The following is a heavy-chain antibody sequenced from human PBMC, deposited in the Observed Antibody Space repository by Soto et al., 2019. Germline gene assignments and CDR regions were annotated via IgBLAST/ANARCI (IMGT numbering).Heavy chain of an antibody. V-gene: IGHV4-31*03. CDR2: IYYSGST. CDR3: ARDQYSGFQFHY. CDR1: GGSITSGDYN. Sequence: LSLTCTVSGGSITSGDYNWSWIRQHPGKGLEWIGYIYYSGSTYYNPSLKSRITISVDTSKNQFSLKLSSVTAADTAVYYCARDQYSGFQFHYWGQGTLVTVSS. D-gene: IGHD5-12*01. J-gene: IGHJ4*02.